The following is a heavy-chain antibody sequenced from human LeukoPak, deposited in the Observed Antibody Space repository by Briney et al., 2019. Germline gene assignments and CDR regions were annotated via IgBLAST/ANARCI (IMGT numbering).Heavy chain of an antibody. CDR3: ARDYTYCSGSRCYDRFDY. V-gene: IGHV3-21*01. CDR1: GFTFSSYS. D-gene: IGHD2-15*01. CDR2: ISSSSSYI. J-gene: IGHJ4*02. Sequence: AGGSLRLSCAASGFTFSSYSMNWVRQAPGKGLEWVSSISSSSSYIYYADSVKGRFTISRDNAKNSLYLQMNSLRAEDTAVYYCARDYTYCSGSRCYDRFDYWGQGIRVTVSS.